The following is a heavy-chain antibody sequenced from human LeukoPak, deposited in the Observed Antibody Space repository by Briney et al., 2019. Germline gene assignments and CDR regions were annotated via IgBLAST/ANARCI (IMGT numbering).Heavy chain of an antibody. V-gene: IGHV1-2*04. J-gene: IGHJ6*02. D-gene: IGHD2-15*01. CDR2: INPNSGGT. Sequence: ASVKVSCKASGYTFTGYYMHWVRQAPGQGLEWMGWINPNSGGTNYAQKFQGCVTMTRDTSISTAYMELSRLRSDDTAVYYCARAVGYCSGGSCYSHYYYGMDVWGQGTTVTVSS. CDR1: GYTFTGYY. CDR3: ARAVGYCSGGSCYSHYYYGMDV.